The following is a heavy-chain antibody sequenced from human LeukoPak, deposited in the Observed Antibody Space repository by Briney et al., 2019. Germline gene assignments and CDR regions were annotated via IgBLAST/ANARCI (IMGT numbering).Heavy chain of an antibody. CDR2: INHSGST. Sequence: PSETLSLTCAVYGGSFSGYYWSWIRQPPGKGLEWIGEINHSGSTNYNPSLKSRVTISVDTSKNQFSLKLSSGTAADTAVYYCARGGRSGLTYWGQGTLVTVSS. CDR1: GGSFSGYY. J-gene: IGHJ4*02. D-gene: IGHD6-19*01. V-gene: IGHV4-34*01. CDR3: ARGGRSGLTY.